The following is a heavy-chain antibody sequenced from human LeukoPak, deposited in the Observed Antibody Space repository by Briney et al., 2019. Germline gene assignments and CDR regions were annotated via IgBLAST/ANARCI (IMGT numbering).Heavy chain of an antibody. D-gene: IGHD6-6*01. J-gene: IGHJ5*02. V-gene: IGHV4-34*01. CDR2: INHSGST. CDR3: ARAYSSSGYNWFDP. CDR1: GGSFSDYY. Sequence: SETLSLTCAVYGGSFSDYYWSWIRQPPGKGLEWIGEINHSGSTNYNPSLKSRVTISVDTSKNQFFLKLNSVTAADTAVYYCARAYSSSGYNWFDPWGQGTLVTVSS.